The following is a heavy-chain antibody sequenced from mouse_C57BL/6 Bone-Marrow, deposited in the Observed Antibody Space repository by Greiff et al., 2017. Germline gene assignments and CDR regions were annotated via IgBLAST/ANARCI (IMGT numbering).Heavy chain of an antibody. D-gene: IGHD1-1*01. J-gene: IGHJ4*01. Sequence: EVMLVESGGGLVKPGGSLKLSCAASGFTFSDYGMHWVRQAPEKGLEWVAYISSGSSTIYYADTVKGRFTISRDNAKNTLFLQMTSLRSEDTAMYYCARSIYYGSSYDYAMDYWGQGTSVTGSS. CDR3: ARSIYYGSSYDYAMDY. V-gene: IGHV5-17*01. CDR2: ISSGSSTI. CDR1: GFTFSDYG.